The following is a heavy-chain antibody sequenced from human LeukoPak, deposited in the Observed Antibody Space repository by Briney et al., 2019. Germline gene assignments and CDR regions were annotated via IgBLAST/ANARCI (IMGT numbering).Heavy chain of an antibody. Sequence: PSETLSLTCTVSGGSISSYYWSWIRQPPGKGLEWIGYIYYGGSTNYNPSLKSRVTISVDTSKNQFSLKLSSVTAADTAVYYCARANYDFWSGYSSFGYYYYMDVWGKGTTVTVSS. V-gene: IGHV4-59*01. CDR2: IYYGGST. J-gene: IGHJ6*03. D-gene: IGHD3-3*01. CDR3: ARANYDFWSGYSSFGYYYYMDV. CDR1: GGSISSYY.